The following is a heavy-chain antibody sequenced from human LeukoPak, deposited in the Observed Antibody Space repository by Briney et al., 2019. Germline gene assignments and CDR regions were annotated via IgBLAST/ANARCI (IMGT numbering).Heavy chain of an antibody. V-gene: IGHV4-38-2*02. J-gene: IGHJ3*01. CDR3: TRSDGYGLVGI. CDR1: GYSISSGYY. D-gene: IGHD3-10*01. CDR2: IYHGGST. Sequence: ASETLSLTCTVSGYSISSGYYWGWIRQPPGKGLEWIASIYHGGSTYYNPSLKSRVTLSVDTSKSHFSLTLSSVTAADTAVYYCTRSDGYGLVGIWGQGTMVTVSS.